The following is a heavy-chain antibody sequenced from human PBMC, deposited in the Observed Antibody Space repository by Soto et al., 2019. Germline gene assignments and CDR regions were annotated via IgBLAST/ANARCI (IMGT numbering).Heavy chain of an antibody. Sequence: QVQLVESGGGLVKPGGSLRLSCAASGFTFRDYYMSWIRQAPGKGLEWVSYISSSSRYINYADSVKGRFTISRDNAKNSLYLQMNSLRAEDTAVYYCARGPDYYDSSGYSPLAYWGQGTLVTVSS. J-gene: IGHJ4*02. CDR1: GFTFRDYY. CDR2: ISSSSRYI. V-gene: IGHV3-11*06. D-gene: IGHD3-22*01. CDR3: ARGPDYYDSSGYSPLAY.